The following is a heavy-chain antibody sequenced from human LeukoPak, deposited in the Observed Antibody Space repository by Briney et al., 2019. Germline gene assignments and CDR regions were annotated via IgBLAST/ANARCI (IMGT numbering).Heavy chain of an antibody. CDR1: IDSFSNYH. D-gene: IGHD1-26*01. CDR2: VNESGGT. Sequence: SETLSLTCAVYIDSFSNYHWNWIRQTPAKGMEWIGEVNESGGTNISPSLRSRVILSVDPSKNQFSRKLISVTVADTAIYYCARGQGATVPQVGKNRFDPWRQGTRVTVSS. J-gene: IGHJ5*02. CDR3: ARGQGATVPQVGKNRFDP. V-gene: IGHV4-34*01.